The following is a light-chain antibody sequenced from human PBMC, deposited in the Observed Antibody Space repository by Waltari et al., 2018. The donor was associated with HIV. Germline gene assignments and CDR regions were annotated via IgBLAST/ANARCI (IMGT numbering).Light chain of an antibody. Sequence: QLVLTQSPSASASLGASVKLTCTLSSGHSSYAIAWHQQKSEKGPRYLMKLNSDGSHNEGDGIPDRVSGSSSGAERYLTISSLQSEDEADYYCQTWGTGIRVFGGGTKLTVL. CDR3: QTWGTGIRV. CDR2: LNSDGSH. CDR1: SGHSSYA. J-gene: IGLJ2*01. V-gene: IGLV4-69*01.